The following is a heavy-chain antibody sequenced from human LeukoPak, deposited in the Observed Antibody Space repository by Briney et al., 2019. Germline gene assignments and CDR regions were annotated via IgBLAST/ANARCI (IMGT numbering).Heavy chain of an antibody. Sequence: GGSLRLSCSASGFPFSSYAMEWVRQAPGKGLDYVSAISDSCGSTFYADSVKGPFTISRDNPKNTLYLQMNSLRAEDTAEYYCAKISPLDYGGKPWALDIWGQGTMVTVSS. CDR3: AKISPLDYGGKPWALDI. CDR2: ISDSCGST. J-gene: IGHJ3*02. V-gene: IGHV3-23*01. CDR1: GFPFSSYA. D-gene: IGHD4-23*01.